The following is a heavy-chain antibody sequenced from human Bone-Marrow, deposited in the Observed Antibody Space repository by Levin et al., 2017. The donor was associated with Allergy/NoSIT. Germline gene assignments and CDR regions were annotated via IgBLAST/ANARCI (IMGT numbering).Heavy chain of an antibody. CDR1: GYTFTSYD. CDR3: ARHARGPYGMDV. Sequence: GASVKVSCKASGYTFTSYDINWVRQATGQGLEWMGWMNPNSGNTGYAQKFQGRVTMTRNTSISTAYMELSSLRSEDTAVYYCARHARGPYGMDVWGQGTTVTVSS. J-gene: IGHJ6*02. CDR2: MNPNSGNT. V-gene: IGHV1-8*01.